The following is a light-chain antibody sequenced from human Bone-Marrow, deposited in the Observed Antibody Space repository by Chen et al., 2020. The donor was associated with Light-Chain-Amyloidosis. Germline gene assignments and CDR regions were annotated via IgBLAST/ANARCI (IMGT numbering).Light chain of an antibody. CDR2: GAS. CDR1: QSVSTN. J-gene: IGKJ1*01. V-gene: IGKV3-15*01. Sequence: IVIMQSPAPLSVSPGERATLSCRARQSVSTNLAGYQQKPGQAPRLLIYGASARPTGIPAGFSGSGSGTDFTLTISSLQSEESAVYYCQQYYNWPRTFGQGTKVEI. CDR3: QQYYNWPRT.